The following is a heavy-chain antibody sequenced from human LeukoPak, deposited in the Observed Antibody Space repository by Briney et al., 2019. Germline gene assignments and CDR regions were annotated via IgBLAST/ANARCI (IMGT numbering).Heavy chain of an antibody. J-gene: IGHJ4*02. D-gene: IGHD4-17*01. CDR1: GGSISSGGYY. CDR3: ATSTVTTFPATY. V-gene: IGHV4-31*03. Sequence: PSETLSLTCTVSGGSISSGGYYWSWIRQHPGKGLEWIGYIYYSGSTYYNPSLKSRVTISVDTSKNQFSLKLSSVTAADTAVYYCATSTVTTFPATYWGQGTLVTVSS. CDR2: IYYSGST.